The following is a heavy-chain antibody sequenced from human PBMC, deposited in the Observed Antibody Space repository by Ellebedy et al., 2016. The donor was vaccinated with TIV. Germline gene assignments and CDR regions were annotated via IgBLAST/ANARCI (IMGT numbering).Heavy chain of an antibody. J-gene: IGHJ4*02. V-gene: IGHV3-66*01. CDR1: GFTVRDNY. CDR2: IDSSGST. D-gene: IGHD1-26*01. CDR3: ARAPNHSSGTKYYFDY. Sequence: GESLKISCAASGFTVRDNYLSWVRQAPGKGLEGVSVIDSSGSTHYADSVKGRFFISRDNSKNTLFLDMNSLRAEDTAAYYCARAPNHSSGTKYYFDYWGQGTLVTVSS.